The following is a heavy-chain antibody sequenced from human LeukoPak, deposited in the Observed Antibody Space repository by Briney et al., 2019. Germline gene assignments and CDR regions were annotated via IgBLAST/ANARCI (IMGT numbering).Heavy chain of an antibody. J-gene: IGHJ3*02. CDR3: ARVKRKAPPHDAFDT. D-gene: IGHD1-14*01. CDR2: ISSSSSTI. CDR1: GFTFSSYS. V-gene: IGHV3-48*04. Sequence: PGGSLRLSCAASGFTFSSYSMNWVRQAPGKGLEWVSYISSSSSTIYYADSVKGRFTISRDNAKNSLYLQMNSLRAEDTAVYYCARVKRKAPPHDAFDTWGQGTMVTVSS.